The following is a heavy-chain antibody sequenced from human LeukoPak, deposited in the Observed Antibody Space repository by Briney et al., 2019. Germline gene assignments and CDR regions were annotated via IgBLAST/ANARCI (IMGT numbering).Heavy chain of an antibody. V-gene: IGHV1-8*01. J-gene: IGHJ5*02. Sequence: GASVNVSCKASGYTFTSYDINWVRQATGQGLEWMGWMNPNSGNTGYAQKFQGRVTMTRNASISTAYMELSSLRSEDTAVCYCARSDNWNYWFDPWGQGTLVTVSS. D-gene: IGHD1-7*01. CDR1: GYTFTSYD. CDR3: ARSDNWNYWFDP. CDR2: MNPNSGNT.